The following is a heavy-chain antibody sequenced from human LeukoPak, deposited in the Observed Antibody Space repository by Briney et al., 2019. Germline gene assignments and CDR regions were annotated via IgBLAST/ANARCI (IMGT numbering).Heavy chain of an antibody. Sequence: SETLSLTCAVYGGSLSGYYWSWIRQPAGKGLEWIGRIYTSGSTNYNPSLKSRVTMSVDTSKNQFSLKLSSVTAADTAVYYCAREGFWSGYYWFDPWGQGTLVTVSS. CDR2: IYTSGST. CDR3: AREGFWSGYYWFDP. V-gene: IGHV4-4*07. J-gene: IGHJ5*02. D-gene: IGHD3-3*01. CDR1: GGSLSGYY.